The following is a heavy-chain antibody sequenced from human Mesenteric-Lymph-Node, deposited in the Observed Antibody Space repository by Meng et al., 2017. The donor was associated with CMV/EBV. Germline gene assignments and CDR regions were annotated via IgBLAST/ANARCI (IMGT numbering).Heavy chain of an antibody. CDR1: GFTFSSYG. J-gene: IGHJ6*02. Sequence: GGSLRLSCVASGFTFSSYGMYWVRQAPGKGLEWLSYITSSGGTHYAESVKGRFTTSRDNAKNSLSLQMHSLSAEDTAVFYCARVLYYYGAGSFYNVHYAMDVWGQGTTVTVSS. CDR3: ARVLYYYGAGSFYNVHYAMDV. D-gene: IGHD3-10*01. V-gene: IGHV3-48*03. CDR2: ITSSGGT.